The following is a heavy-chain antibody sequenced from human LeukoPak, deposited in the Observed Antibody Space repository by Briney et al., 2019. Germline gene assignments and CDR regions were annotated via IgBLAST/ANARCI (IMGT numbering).Heavy chain of an antibody. CDR3: ARGDTAMVTEDAFDI. Sequence: GASVKVSCKASGGTFSSYAISWVRQAPGQGLEWMGGIIPIFGTANYAQKFQGRVTITADESTSTAYMELSSLRSEDTAVYYCARGDTAMVTEDAFDIWGQGTMVTVSS. CDR2: IIPIFGTA. V-gene: IGHV1-69*13. CDR1: GGTFSSYA. D-gene: IGHD5-18*01. J-gene: IGHJ3*02.